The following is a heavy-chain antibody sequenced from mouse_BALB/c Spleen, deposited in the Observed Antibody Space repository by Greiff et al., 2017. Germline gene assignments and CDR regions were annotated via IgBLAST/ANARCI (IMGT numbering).Heavy chain of an antibody. J-gene: IGHJ2*01. CDR2: IDPETGGT. CDR3: TRSITTATGYFDD. V-gene: IGHV1-15*01. Sequence: QVQLQQSGAELVRPGASVTLSCKASGYTFTDYEMHWVKQTPVHGLEWIGAIDPETGGTAYNQKFKGKATLTADKSSSTAYMELRSLTSEDSAVYYCTRSITTATGYFDDWGQGTTLTVSS. D-gene: IGHD1-2*01. CDR1: GYTFTDYE.